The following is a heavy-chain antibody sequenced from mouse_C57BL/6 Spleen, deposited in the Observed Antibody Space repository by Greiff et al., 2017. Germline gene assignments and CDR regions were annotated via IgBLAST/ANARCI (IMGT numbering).Heavy chain of an antibody. D-gene: IGHD2-4*01. CDR1: GYTFTSYW. CDR2: IDPSDSYT. CDR3: ARLGYDYDVGFAY. Sequence: QVQLQQPGAELVMPGASVKLSCKASGYTFTSYWMHWVKQRPGQGLEWIGEIDPSDSYTNYNQKFKGKSTLTVDKSSSTAYMQLSSLTSEDSAVYYCARLGYDYDVGFAYWGQGTLVTVSA. J-gene: IGHJ3*01. V-gene: IGHV1-69*01.